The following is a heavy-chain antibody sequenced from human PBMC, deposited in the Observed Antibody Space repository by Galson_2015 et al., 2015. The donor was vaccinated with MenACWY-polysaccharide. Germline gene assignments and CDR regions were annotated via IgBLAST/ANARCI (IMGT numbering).Heavy chain of an antibody. D-gene: IGHD3-16*02. CDR2: ISGGSSST. CDR3: ARDLRLITSGGAIAVRPSTFDN. CDR1: GFSFNTYT. V-gene: IGHV3-48*02. Sequence: SLRLSCAASGFSFNTYTMGWVRQAPGKGPEWVSSISGGSSSTYYADSVKGRFTISRDNAEQSLYLQMNSLRHGDTAVYYCARDLRLITSGGAIAVRPSTFDNWGQGTLVAVSS. J-gene: IGHJ4*02.